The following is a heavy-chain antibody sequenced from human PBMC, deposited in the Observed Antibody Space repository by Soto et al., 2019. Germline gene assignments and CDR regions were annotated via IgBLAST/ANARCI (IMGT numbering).Heavy chain of an antibody. D-gene: IGHD3-10*01. J-gene: IGHJ6*02. CDR3: ARERGGSYGMDV. CDR1: GFTVSSNY. Sequence: GGSLRLSCAASGFTVSSNYMSWVRQAPGKGLEWVSVIYSGGSTYYADSVKGRFTISRDNSKNMLYLQMNSLRAEDTAVYYCARERGGSYGMDVWGQGTTVTVSS. CDR2: IYSGGST. V-gene: IGHV3-53*01.